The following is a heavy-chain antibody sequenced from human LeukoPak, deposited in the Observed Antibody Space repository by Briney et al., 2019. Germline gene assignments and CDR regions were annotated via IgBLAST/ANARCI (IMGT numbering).Heavy chain of an antibody. J-gene: IGHJ1*01. D-gene: IGHD2-2*01. CDR2: ISAYNGNT. V-gene: IGHV1-18*01. CDR1: GYTFTSYG. CDR3: ARDWWYQLLYFQH. Sequence: ASVKVSCKASGYTFTSYGISWVRQAPGQGLEWVGWISAYNGNTNYAQKLQGRVTMTTDTSTSTAYMELRSLRADDTAVYYCARDWWYQLLYFQHWGQGTLVTVSS.